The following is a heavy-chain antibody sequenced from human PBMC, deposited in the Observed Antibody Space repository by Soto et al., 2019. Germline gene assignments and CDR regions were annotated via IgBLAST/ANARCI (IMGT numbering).Heavy chain of an antibody. CDR2: IYSNGNT. J-gene: IGHJ4*02. V-gene: IGHV3-53*01. CDR1: GFTVSSNY. CDR3: ARDFPLSEYRFSGSYYYNY. Sequence: GGSLRLSCAASGFTVSSNYMSWVRQAPGKGLEWVSTIYSNGNTYYADSVKGRFTISRDKSKNALYLQMNSLRAEDTAVYYCARDFPLSEYRFSGSYYYNYWGQGTLVTVSS. D-gene: IGHD1-26*01.